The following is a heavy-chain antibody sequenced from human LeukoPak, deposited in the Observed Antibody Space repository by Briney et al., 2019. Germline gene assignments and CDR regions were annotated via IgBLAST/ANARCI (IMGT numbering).Heavy chain of an antibody. D-gene: IGHD6-6*01. V-gene: IGHV1-2*02. Sequence: ASVKVSCKASGYTFTGYYMHWVRQAPGQGLEWMGWINPNSGGTNYAQKFQGRVTMTRDTSISTAYMELSRLRSDDTAVYYCARELEQLVGTPGDYWGQGTLVTVSS. CDR2: INPNSGGT. CDR1: GYTFTGYY. CDR3: ARELEQLVGTPGDY. J-gene: IGHJ4*02.